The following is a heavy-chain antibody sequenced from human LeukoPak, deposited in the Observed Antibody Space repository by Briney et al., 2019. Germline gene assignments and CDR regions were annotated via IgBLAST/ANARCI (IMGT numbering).Heavy chain of an antibody. Sequence: PSETLSLTCVVSGYSISSVFDWGWVRQPPGKGLEWSGSVYHSESTYYNPSLKSRVAISVDTSKTHFSLTLRSLPAADTAVYHCARVYRGYYYYMAVCGKGTTATASS. CDR3: ARVYRGYYYYMAV. J-gene: IGHJ6*03. CDR2: VYHSEST. D-gene: IGHD5/OR15-5a*01. V-gene: IGHV4-38-2*01. CDR1: GYSISSVFD.